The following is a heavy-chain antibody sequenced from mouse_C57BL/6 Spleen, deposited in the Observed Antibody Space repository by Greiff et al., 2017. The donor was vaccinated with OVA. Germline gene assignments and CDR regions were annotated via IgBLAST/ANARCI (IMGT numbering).Heavy chain of an antibody. CDR2: ISDGGSYT. CDR1: GFTLSSYA. Sequence: EVKLMESGGGLVKPGGSLKLSCAASGFTLSSYAMSWVRQTPEKRLEWVATISDGGSYTYYPDNVKGRFTISRDNAKNNLYLQMSHLKSEDTAMYYCARDGVVAFDYWGQGTTLTVSS. J-gene: IGHJ2*01. V-gene: IGHV5-4*01. CDR3: ARDGVVAFDY. D-gene: IGHD1-1*01.